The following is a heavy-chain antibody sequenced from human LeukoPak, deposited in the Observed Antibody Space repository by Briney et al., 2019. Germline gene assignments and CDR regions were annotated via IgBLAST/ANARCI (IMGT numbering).Heavy chain of an antibody. D-gene: IGHD4-11*01. CDR1: GGTFISYA. CDR3: ATRTTVTPKAYFDY. V-gene: IGHV1-69*04. Sequence: SVKVSCKASGGTFISYAISWVRQAPGQGLEWMGRIIPILGIANYAQKFQGRVTITADKSTSTAYMELSSLRSEDTAVYYCATRTTVTPKAYFDYWGQGTLVTVSS. CDR2: IIPILGIA. J-gene: IGHJ4*02.